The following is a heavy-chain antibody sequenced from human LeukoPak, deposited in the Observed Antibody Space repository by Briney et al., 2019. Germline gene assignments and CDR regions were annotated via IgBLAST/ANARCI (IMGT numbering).Heavy chain of an antibody. J-gene: IGHJ4*02. CDR1: GLTFSSNY. CDR3: ARGRGYCSGGSCYFNYFDY. D-gene: IGHD2-15*01. CDR2: IYSGGST. Sequence: GGSLRLSGAASGLTFSSNYWGGFRQAPGKGLGWVSVIYSGGSTYYADSVKGRFTISRDNSKNTLYLQMNSLRAEDTAVYYCARGRGYCSGGSCYFNYFDYWGQGTLVTVSS. V-gene: IGHV3-53*01.